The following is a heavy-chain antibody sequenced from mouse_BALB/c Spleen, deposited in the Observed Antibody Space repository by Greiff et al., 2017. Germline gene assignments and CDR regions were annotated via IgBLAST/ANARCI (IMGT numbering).Heavy chain of an antibody. CDR2: ISTYYGDA. D-gene: IGHD1-1*02. V-gene: IGHV1S137*01. J-gene: IGHJ4*01. CDR1: GYTFTDYA. Sequence: VKLMESGAELVRPGVSVKISCKGSGYTFTDYAMHWVKQSHAKSLEWIGVISTYYGDASYNQKFKGKATMTVDKSSSTAYMELARLTSEDSAIYYCAKGDGGAMDYWGQGTSVTVSS. CDR3: AKGDGGAMDY.